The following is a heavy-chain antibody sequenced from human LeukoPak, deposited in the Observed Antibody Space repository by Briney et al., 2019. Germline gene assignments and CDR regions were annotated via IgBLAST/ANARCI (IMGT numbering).Heavy chain of an antibody. J-gene: IGHJ4*02. V-gene: IGHV3-33*01. CDR3: ARDRVLDLIDY. CDR2: IWYDGSNK. Sequence: GGSLRLSCAASGFTFSSYGMHWVRQAPGKGLWWVAVIWYDGSNKYYADSVKGRFTISRDNSKNTLYLQMNSLRAEDTAVYYCARDRVLDLIDYWGQGTLVTVSS. CDR1: GFTFSSYG.